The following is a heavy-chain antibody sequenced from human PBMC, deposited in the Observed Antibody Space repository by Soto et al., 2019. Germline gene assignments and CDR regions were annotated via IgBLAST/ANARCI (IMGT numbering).Heavy chain of an antibody. CDR2: IIPIFGTA. Sequence: SVEIGRESCRGRVYISAVSVLLQAHGQGLDWKGGIIPIFGTANYAQKFQGRVTITADESTSTAYMELSSLRSEDTAVYYCAERYYDFGGGRLYDYGMVVWGQGTRVTDSS. V-gene: IGHV1-69*01. J-gene: IGHJ6*02. D-gene: IGHD3-3*01. CDR3: AERYYDFGGGRLYDYGMVV. CDR1: RGRVYISA.